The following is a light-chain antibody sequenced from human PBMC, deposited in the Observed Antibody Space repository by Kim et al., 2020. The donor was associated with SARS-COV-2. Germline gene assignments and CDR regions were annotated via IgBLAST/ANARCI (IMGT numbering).Light chain of an antibody. J-gene: IGKJ4*01. CDR2: KAS. V-gene: IGKV1-5*03. CDR1: QSITSW. Sequence: SASVGDRVTITCRASQSITSWLVWYQQKPGTAPKVLIYKASSLESGVPSRFSGSGSGTEFTLTITNLQPDDFATYYCQQYGSYPLTFGGGTKLEI. CDR3: QQYGSYPLT.